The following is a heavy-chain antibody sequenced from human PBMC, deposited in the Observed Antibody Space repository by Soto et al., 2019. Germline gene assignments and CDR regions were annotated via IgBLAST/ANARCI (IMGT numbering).Heavy chain of an antibody. CDR2: VSGRGDIT. D-gene: IGHD5-12*01. Sequence: GGSLRLSCAASGFTFSSSAMSWVSQAPGKGLEWVSAVSGRGDITYYADSVKGRFTISRDNSKNTLCLQMNSLRAEDTAVYYCAKDGGGYDFFTMYYGMDVWGQGTTVTVSS. CDR1: GFTFSSSA. CDR3: AKDGGGYDFFTMYYGMDV. V-gene: IGHV3-23*01. J-gene: IGHJ6*02.